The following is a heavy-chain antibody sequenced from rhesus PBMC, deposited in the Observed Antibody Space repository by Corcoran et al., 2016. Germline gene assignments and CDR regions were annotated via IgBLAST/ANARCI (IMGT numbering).Heavy chain of an antibody. D-gene: IGHD6-31*01. V-gene: IGHV4S11*01. J-gene: IGHJ4*01. Sequence: QVQLQQSSPGLVKPSETLSLTCAVSGGSIRSSYWSWIRQAPGKGREWIGYIYVSGISTNYNHSLKCRVTLSVDTSKNQRSMKRSSVTTEDTAVDYCARESVVAAAGTGVWDYWGQGVLVTVSS. CDR3: ARESVVAAAGTGVWDY. CDR1: GGSIRSSY. CDR2: IYVSGIST.